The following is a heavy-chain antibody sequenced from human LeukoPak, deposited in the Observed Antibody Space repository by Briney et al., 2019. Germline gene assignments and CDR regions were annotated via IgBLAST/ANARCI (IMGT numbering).Heavy chain of an antibody. CDR1: GFTFDDYA. D-gene: IGHD6-19*01. CDR2: ISWDGGST. Sequence: PGGSLRLSCAASGFTFDDYAMHWVRQAPGKGLEWVSLISWDGGSTYYADSVKGRFTIPRDNSKNTLYLQMNSLRAEDTAVYYCANTRTGIAVAGIFDYWGQGTLVTVSS. V-gene: IGHV3-43D*03. J-gene: IGHJ4*02. CDR3: ANTRTGIAVAGIFDY.